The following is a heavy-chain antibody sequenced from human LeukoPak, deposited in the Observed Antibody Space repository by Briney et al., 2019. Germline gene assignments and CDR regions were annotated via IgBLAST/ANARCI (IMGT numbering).Heavy chain of an antibody. Sequence: GGSPCPSRAASGFTFSDYYMSWIRQAPGKGREWVSYISSSGSTIYYADSVKGRFTISRDNANNSLYLQMNSLRAEDTAVYYCARRDSSGPYLDYWGQGTLVAVSS. CDR2: ISSSGSTI. CDR3: ARRDSSGPYLDY. CDR1: GFTFSDYY. D-gene: IGHD3-22*01. V-gene: IGHV3-11*04. J-gene: IGHJ4*02.